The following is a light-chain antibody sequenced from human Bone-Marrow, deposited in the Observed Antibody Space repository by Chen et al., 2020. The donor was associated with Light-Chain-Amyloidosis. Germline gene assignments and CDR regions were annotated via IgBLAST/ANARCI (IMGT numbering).Light chain of an antibody. CDR1: QTISSNY. CDR2: GSS. J-gene: IGKJ4*01. CDR3: QQYGTSPIT. V-gene: IGKV3-20*01. Sequence: EIVLTQSPGTLSLSPGEGANLSCRASQTISSNYLTWYQQKFGQVPRLLIYGSSSRATGIPDRFTGSGSGTDFTLTINRLEPEDFAMYYCQQYGTSPITFGGGTKVEIK.